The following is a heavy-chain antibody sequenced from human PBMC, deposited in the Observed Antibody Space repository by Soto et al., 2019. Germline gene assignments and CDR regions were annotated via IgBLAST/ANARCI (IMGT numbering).Heavy chain of an antibody. J-gene: IGHJ4*02. CDR3: ARDKSSGWLGVEDY. Sequence: GGSLRLSCAASGFTFSSYSMNWVRQAPGKGLEWVSSISSSSSYIYYADSVKGRFTISRDNAKNSLYLQMNSLRAEDTAVYYCARDKSSGWLGVEDYWGQGTLVTVSS. V-gene: IGHV3-21*01. D-gene: IGHD6-19*01. CDR2: ISSSSSYI. CDR1: GFTFSSYS.